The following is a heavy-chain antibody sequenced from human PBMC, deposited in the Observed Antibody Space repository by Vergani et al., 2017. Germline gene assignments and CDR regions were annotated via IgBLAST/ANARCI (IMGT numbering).Heavy chain of an antibody. CDR1: EFTFSNYA. J-gene: IGHJ4*02. D-gene: IGHD3-10*01. CDR2: ISGSGVSA. CDR3: AKQYFVSGNYLFDY. Sequence: EVQLVESGGHLVQPGGSLTLSCAASEFTFSNYAMNWVRQAPGKGLEWVSGISGSGVSAYYTDSVKGRFTISRDNSKNMLFLQMNNLRTEDTAIYYCAKQYFVSGNYLFDYWGQGTLVTVSS. V-gene: IGHV3-23*04.